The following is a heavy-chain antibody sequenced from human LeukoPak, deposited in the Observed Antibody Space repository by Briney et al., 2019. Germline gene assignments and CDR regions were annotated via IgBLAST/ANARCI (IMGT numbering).Heavy chain of an antibody. D-gene: IGHD5-18*01. CDR2: INHSGST. CDR1: GGSFSGYY. J-gene: IGHJ5*02. CDR3: ARDTNWFDP. V-gene: IGHV4-34*01. Sequence: PSETLSLTCAVYGGSFSGYYWSWIRQPPGKGLEWIGEINHSGSTNYNPSLKSRVTISVDTSKNQFSLKLSSVTAADTAVYYCARDTNWFDPWGQGTLVTVSS.